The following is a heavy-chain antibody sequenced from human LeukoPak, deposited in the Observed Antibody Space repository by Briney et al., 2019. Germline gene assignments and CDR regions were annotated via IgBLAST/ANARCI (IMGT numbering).Heavy chain of an antibody. Sequence: KSSETLSLTCTVSGGSISSYYWSWIRQPAGKGLEWIGRIYTSGSTNYNPSLKSRVTMSVDTSKNQFSLKLSSVTAADTAVYYCARTLGDCSSTSCYTSPYFDYWGQGTLVTASS. CDR1: GGSISSYY. CDR3: ARTLGDCSSTSCYTSPYFDY. V-gene: IGHV4-4*07. J-gene: IGHJ4*02. D-gene: IGHD2-2*02. CDR2: IYTSGST.